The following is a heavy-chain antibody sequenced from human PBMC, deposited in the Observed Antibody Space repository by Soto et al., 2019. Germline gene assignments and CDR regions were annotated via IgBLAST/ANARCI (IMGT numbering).Heavy chain of an antibody. J-gene: IGHJ4*02. Sequence: EVQLLESGGGLVQPGGSLRLSCAASGFTFSRNAMSWVRQATGKGLEWVSAISGSGGSTYYADSVKGRFTISRDNSKNTLYLQMNSLTAEDTAIYYCAQGDYDFWSGYPKYWGQGTLVTVSS. CDR3: AQGDYDFWSGYPKY. D-gene: IGHD3-3*01. V-gene: IGHV3-23*01. CDR1: GFTFSRNA. CDR2: ISGSGGST.